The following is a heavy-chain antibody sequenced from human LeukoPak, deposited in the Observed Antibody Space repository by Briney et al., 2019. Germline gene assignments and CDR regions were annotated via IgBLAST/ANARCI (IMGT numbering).Heavy chain of an antibody. CDR2: IKQDGSEK. J-gene: IGHJ4*02. V-gene: IGHV3-7*03. CDR3: ARDPGVDSSGYYY. Sequence: GGSLRLFCTASGFNFGDYAMSWVRQAPGKGLEWVANIKQDGSEKYYVDSVKGRFTISRDNSKNTLYLQMNSLRAEDTAVYSCARDPGVDSSGYYYWGQGTLVTVSS. CDR1: GFNFGDYA. D-gene: IGHD3-22*01.